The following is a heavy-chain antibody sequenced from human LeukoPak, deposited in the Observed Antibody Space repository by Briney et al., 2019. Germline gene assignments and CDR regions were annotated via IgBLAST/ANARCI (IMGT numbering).Heavy chain of an antibody. Sequence: SVKVSCKASGGTFSSYTISWVRQAPGQGLEWMGRIIPILGIANYAQKFQGRVTITADKSTSTAYMELSSLRSEDTAVYYRARDQSGGAAAEFDYWGQGTLVTVSS. CDR2: IIPILGIA. J-gene: IGHJ4*02. D-gene: IGHD6-13*01. V-gene: IGHV1-69*04. CDR1: GGTFSSYT. CDR3: ARDQSGGAAAEFDY.